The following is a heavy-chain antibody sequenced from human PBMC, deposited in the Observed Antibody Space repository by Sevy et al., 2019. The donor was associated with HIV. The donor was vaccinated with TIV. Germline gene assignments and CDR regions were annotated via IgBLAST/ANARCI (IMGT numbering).Heavy chain of an antibody. J-gene: IGHJ5*02. CDR2: IYSSGST. V-gene: IGHV4-61*02. Sequence: SETLSLTCTVSGGSISSGSYYWSWIRQPTGKGLEWIGRIYSSGSTNYNPSLKSRVTISVDTSKNQFSLKLSSVTAADTAVYYCAREGSTWAGWFDPWGQGTLVTVSS. CDR3: AREGSTWAGWFDP. D-gene: IGHD2-2*01. CDR1: GGSISSGSYY.